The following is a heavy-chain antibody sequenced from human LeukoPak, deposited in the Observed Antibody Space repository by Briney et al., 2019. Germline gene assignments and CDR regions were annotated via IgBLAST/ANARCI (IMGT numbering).Heavy chain of an antibody. D-gene: IGHD5-18*01. CDR1: GFTFSTYV. V-gene: IGHV3-23*01. Sequence: GGSLRLSCAAAGFTFSTYVMTWVRQAPGKGLEWVSAISGSGGSTYYADSVKGRFTISRDNSKNTLYLQMNSLRAEDTAIYYCAKHGTWIQLCFNVWGQGTLVTVSS. CDR2: ISGSGGST. CDR3: AKHGTWIQLCFNV. J-gene: IGHJ4*02.